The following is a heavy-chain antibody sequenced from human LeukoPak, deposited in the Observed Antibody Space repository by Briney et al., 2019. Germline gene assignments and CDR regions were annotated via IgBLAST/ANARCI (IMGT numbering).Heavy chain of an antibody. CDR2: IYYNGST. V-gene: IGHV4-39*07. J-gene: IGHJ4*02. CDR3: ARIWTYYYDSSGYLWGGAHSWFDY. Sequence: SETLSLTCTVSGGSISSSSSYYWGWIRQPPGKGLDWIGSIYYNGSTYDNPSLKSRVTISVDTSKNQFSLKLTSVTAADTAVYYCARIWTYYYDSSGYLWGGAHSWFDYWGQGTLVTVSS. CDR1: GGSISSSSSYY. D-gene: IGHD3-22*01.